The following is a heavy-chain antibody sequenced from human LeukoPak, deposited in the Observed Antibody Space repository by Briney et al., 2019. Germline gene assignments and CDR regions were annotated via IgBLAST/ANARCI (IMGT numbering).Heavy chain of an antibody. CDR2: INPNSGGT. CDR1: GYTFTSYY. Sequence: ASVKVSCKASGYTFTSYYMHWVRQAPGQGLEWMGRINPNSGGTNYAQKFQGRVTMTRDTSISTAYMELSRLRSDDTAVYYCASIDIVVVVAATPHWGQGTLVTVSS. V-gene: IGHV1-2*06. J-gene: IGHJ4*02. D-gene: IGHD2-15*01. CDR3: ASIDIVVVVAATPH.